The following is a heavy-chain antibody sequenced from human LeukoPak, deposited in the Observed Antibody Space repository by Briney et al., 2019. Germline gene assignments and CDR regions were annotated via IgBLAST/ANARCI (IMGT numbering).Heavy chain of an antibody. CDR1: GFSLSTSGMR. CDR3: ARDSINFSGYFDY. D-gene: IGHD2/OR15-2a*01. V-gene: IGHV2-70*04. J-gene: IGHJ4*02. Sequence: KESGPALVKPRQTLTLTCTFSGFSLSTSGMRVSWIRQPPGKALEWLARIDWDDDKFYSTSLKTRLTISKDTSKNQVVLTMTNMDPVDTATYYCARDSINFSGYFDYWGQGTLVTVSS. CDR2: IDWDDDK.